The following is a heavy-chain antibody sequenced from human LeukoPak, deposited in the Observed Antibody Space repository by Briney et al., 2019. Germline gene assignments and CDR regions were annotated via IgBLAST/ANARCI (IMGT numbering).Heavy chain of an antibody. CDR1: GFTFSSYG. CDR2: INSDGSST. V-gene: IGHV3-74*01. J-gene: IGHJ4*02. Sequence: PGGSLRLSCAASGFTFSSYGMHWVRQAPGKGLVWVSRINSDGSSTSYADSVKGRFTISRDNAKNTLYLQMNSLRAEDTAVYYCARDEIAAAEFDYWGQGTLVTVSS. CDR3: ARDEIAAAEFDY. D-gene: IGHD6-13*01.